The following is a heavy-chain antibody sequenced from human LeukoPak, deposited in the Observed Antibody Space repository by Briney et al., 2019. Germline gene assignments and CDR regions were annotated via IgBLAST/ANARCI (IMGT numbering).Heavy chain of an antibody. Sequence: GRSLRLSCAASGFTFSSYGMHWVRQAPGKGLEWVAVIWYDGSNKYYADSVKGRFTISRDNAKNSLYLQMNSLRAEDTAVYYCARPQPGYYYGMDVWGKGTTVTVSS. CDR1: GFTFSSYG. J-gene: IGHJ6*04. CDR2: IWYDGSNK. CDR3: ARPQPGYYYGMDV. V-gene: IGHV3-33*01.